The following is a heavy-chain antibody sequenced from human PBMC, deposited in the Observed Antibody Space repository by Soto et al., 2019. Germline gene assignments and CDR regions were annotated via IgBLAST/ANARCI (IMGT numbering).Heavy chain of an antibody. V-gene: IGHV3-43*01. J-gene: IGHJ6*02. CDR2: ISWDGGST. CDR1: GFPVSNSY. D-gene: IGHD6-19*01. Sequence: PGGSLRLSCTAFGFPVSNSYLTWVRQAPGKELQWVSLISWDGGSTYYADSVKGRFTISRDNSKNSLYLQMNTLRTEDTALYYCAKDRLVAGTFYYYGMDVWGQGTTVTVSS. CDR3: AKDRLVAGTFYYYGMDV.